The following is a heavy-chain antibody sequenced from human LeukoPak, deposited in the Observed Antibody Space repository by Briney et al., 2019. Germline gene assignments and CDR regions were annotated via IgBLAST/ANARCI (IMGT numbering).Heavy chain of an antibody. CDR3: AKKVAGTFSGEYFDC. V-gene: IGHV3-23*01. Sequence: HPGGSLRLSCAASGFTFSSYAMTWVRQAPGKGLEWVSTIGGSGGGTYYADSMKGRFSISRDNSKNTLFLQMNSLRAEDTAVYYCAKKVAGTFSGEYFDCWGQGTLVTVSS. J-gene: IGHJ4*02. CDR2: IGGSGGGT. CDR1: GFTFSSYA. D-gene: IGHD6-19*01.